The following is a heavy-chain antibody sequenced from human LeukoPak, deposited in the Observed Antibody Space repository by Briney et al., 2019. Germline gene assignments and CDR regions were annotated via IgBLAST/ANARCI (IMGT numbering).Heavy chain of an antibody. V-gene: IGHV3-33*01. Sequence: GRSLRLSCAASGFTFSSYGMHWVRQAPGKGLEWLAVIWYDGSNIYYADPVKGRFAISRDNSKNTLYLQINSLRAEDTAVYYCARGTGYSVFDIWGQGTMVTVSS. CDR2: IWYDGSNI. J-gene: IGHJ3*02. CDR3: ARGTGYSVFDI. CDR1: GFTFSSYG. D-gene: IGHD1-26*01.